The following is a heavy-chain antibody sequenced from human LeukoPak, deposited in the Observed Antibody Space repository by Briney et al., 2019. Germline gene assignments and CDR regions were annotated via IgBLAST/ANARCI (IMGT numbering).Heavy chain of an antibody. CDR2: VHHTGRA. CDR1: GDSISGSNYH. Sequence: SETLSLTCTVSGDSISGSNYHWGWIRPPPGKGLEWLGTVHHTGRAFYNPSLRGRITVSVDTSKNEFSLKLTSVTAADTAVYYCAREPDAWGQGILVIVSS. J-gene: IGHJ5*02. V-gene: IGHV4-39*07. CDR3: AREPDA.